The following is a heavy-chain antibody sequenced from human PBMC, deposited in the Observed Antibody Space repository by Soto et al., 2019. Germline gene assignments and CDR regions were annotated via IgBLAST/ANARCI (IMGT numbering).Heavy chain of an antibody. J-gene: IGHJ4*02. CDR1: GFTFTDYA. CDR3: ARVSSGYISSWYSFHY. V-gene: IGHV3-23*01. D-gene: IGHD6-13*01. Sequence: PGGSLRLSCAASGFTFTDYALSWVRQAPGKGLEWVATISGIGGSTYLADSVKGRLSISRDNSKKTVSLLMNSLRAEDTAVYFCARVSSGYISSWYSFHYCGRRTLVTV. CDR2: ISGIGGST.